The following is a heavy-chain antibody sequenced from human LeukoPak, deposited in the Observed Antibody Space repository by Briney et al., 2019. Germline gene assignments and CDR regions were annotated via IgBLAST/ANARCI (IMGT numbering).Heavy chain of an antibody. D-gene: IGHD5-18*01. V-gene: IGHV4-34*01. CDR2: INHSGST. Sequence: SETLSLTCAVYGGSFSGYYWSWIRQPPGKGLEWIGEINHSGSTNYNPSLKSRVTISVDTSKNQFSLKLGSVTAADTAMYYCARHEVEIQLWFQASWFDPWGQGTLVTVSS. CDR1: GGSFSGYY. J-gene: IGHJ5*02. CDR3: ARHEVEIQLWFQASWFDP.